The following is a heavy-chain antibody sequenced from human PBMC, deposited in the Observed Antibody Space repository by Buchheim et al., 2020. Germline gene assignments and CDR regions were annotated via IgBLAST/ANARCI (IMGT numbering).Heavy chain of an antibody. CDR1: DGSISSYY. D-gene: IGHD1-26*01. V-gene: IGHV4-59*01. CDR3: AREGGSPNPYYFDY. CDR2: IYYSGST. Sequence: QVQLQESGPGLVKPSETLSLTCTVSDGSISSYYWSWIRQPPGKGLEWIGYIYYSGSTNYNPSLKSRVTISVDTSKNQFFLKLSSVTAADTAVYYCAREGGSPNPYYFDYWGQGTL. J-gene: IGHJ4*02.